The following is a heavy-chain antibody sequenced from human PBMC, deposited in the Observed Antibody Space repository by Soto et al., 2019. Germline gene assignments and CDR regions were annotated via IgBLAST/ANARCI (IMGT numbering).Heavy chain of an antibody. CDR1: GFSFSSYS. CDR2: ISSSSSYI. D-gene: IGHD3-3*01. Sequence: GGSLRLSCAASGFSFSSYSINWVRQAPGKGLEWVSFISSSSSYIYYADSVKGRFTISRDNAKNSLYLQMNSLRAEDTAVYYCARDSSTYDFWSGYWFDSWGQGTLVTVSS. CDR3: ARDSSTYDFWSGYWFDS. V-gene: IGHV3-21*01. J-gene: IGHJ5*01.